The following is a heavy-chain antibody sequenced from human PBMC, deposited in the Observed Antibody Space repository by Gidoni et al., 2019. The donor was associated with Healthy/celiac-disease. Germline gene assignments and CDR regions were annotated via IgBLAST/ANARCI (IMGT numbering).Heavy chain of an antibody. V-gene: IGHV3-33*01. Sequence: QVQLVASGGGVVQPGRSLRTSCAPSGFTFSSYGMHWVRQAPGKGLEWVAVIWYDGSNKYYADSVKGRFTISRDNSKNTLYLQMNSLRAEDTAVYYCARGGFNYDFWSGYGDYWGQGTLVTVSS. CDR2: IWYDGSNK. CDR1: GFTFSSYG. D-gene: IGHD3-3*01. J-gene: IGHJ4*02. CDR3: ARGGFNYDFWSGYGDY.